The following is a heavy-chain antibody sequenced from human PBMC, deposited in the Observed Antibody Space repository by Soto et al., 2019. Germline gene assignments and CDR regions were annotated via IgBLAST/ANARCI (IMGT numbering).Heavy chain of an antibody. CDR3: ARTHYSGNWYWDFEV. J-gene: IGHJ2*01. D-gene: IGHD6-13*01. V-gene: IGHV1-69*06. CDR1: GVTFTAYA. Sequence: QVQLVQSGAEVKKPGSSMKVSCKASGVTFTAYAFSWLRQAPGQGLEWMGGIIPMSGAIKYAQTSQGRVTITADKSTSTIYLELSGLTSNDTAVYYCARTHYSGNWYWDFEVWGRGTLVTVSS. CDR2: IIPMSGAI.